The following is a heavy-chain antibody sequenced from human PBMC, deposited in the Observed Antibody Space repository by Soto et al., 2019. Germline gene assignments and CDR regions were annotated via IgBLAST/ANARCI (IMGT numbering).Heavy chain of an antibody. D-gene: IGHD1-26*01. CDR1: GFTFSRHG. V-gene: IGHV3-30*18. CDR3: AKEGSESRYAFDV. CDR2: VSNDGNTK. J-gene: IGHJ3*01. Sequence: QVQLVESGGGVVQPGTSLRLSCAASGFTFSRHGMHWVRQAPGKGLEWVAVVSNDGNTKYYEDSVKGRLTVSRDNSKNTLSLQMNSLRSDDTAVYYFAKEGSESRYAFDVWGQGTMVTVSS.